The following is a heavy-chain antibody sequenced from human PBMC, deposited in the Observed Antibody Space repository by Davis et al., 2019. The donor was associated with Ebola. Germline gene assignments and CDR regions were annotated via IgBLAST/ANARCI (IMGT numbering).Heavy chain of an antibody. Sequence: PGGSLRLSCVVSGFTVSTNHMSWVRQAPGKGLEWVSIIYGGGTIFYTDSVKGRFTISRDNSKNTLYLQMNSLRAEDTAVYYCAREGGDYYDSSGYYGGFDYWGQGTLVTVSS. CDR2: IYGGGTI. CDR3: AREGGDYYDSSGYYGGFDY. V-gene: IGHV3-53*05. J-gene: IGHJ4*02. D-gene: IGHD3-22*01. CDR1: GFTVSTNH.